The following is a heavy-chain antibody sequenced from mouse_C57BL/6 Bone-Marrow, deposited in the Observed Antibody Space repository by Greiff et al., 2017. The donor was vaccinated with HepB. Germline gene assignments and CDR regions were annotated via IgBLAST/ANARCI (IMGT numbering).Heavy chain of an antibody. CDR2: INYDGSST. CDR3: AREGTTVVGGYAMDY. D-gene: IGHD1-1*01. V-gene: IGHV5-16*01. Sequence: EVHLVESEGGLVQPGSSMKLSCTASGFTFSDYYMAWVRQVPEKGLEWVANINYDGSSTYYLDSLKSRFIISRDNAKNILYLQMSSLKSEDTATYYCAREGTTVVGGYAMDYWGQGTSVTVSS. CDR1: GFTFSDYY. J-gene: IGHJ4*01.